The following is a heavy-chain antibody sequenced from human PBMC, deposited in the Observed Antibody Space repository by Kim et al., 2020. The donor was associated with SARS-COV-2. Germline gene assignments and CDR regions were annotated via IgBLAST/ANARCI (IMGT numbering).Heavy chain of an antibody. V-gene: IGHV3-53*01. CDR1: GLTVSSNY. CDR3: ARHKTAGNYNSPFDY. CDR2: LYSGGST. D-gene: IGHD3-3*01. J-gene: IGHJ4*02. Sequence: GGSLRLSCAASGLTVSSNYMNWVRQAPGEGLEWVSFLYSGGSTHYADSVRGRFTISRDHSKNTVYLQMNSLSVEDTAIYYCARHKTAGNYNSPFDYWGQGTLVTVSS.